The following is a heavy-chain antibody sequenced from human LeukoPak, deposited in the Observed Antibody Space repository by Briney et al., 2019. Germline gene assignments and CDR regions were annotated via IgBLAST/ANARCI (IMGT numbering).Heavy chain of an antibody. Sequence: NTSETLSLTCAVYGGSFSDYDWSWIRQPPGKGLEWIGEINHSGSTNYNPSLKSRVTISVDTSKNQFSLKLSSVTAADTAVYYCAREQKVRGVIISYYYYGMDVWGQGTTVTVSS. CDR2: INHSGST. J-gene: IGHJ6*02. CDR1: GGSFSDYD. D-gene: IGHD3-10*01. CDR3: AREQKVRGVIISYYYYGMDV. V-gene: IGHV4-34*01.